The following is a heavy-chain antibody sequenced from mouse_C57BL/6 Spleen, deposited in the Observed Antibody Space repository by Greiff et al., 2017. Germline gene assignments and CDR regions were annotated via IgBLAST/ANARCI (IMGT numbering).Heavy chain of an antibody. J-gene: IGHJ4*01. CDR2: IYPGDGDT. D-gene: IGHD2-5*01. V-gene: IGHV1-82*01. CDR1: GYAFSSSW. CDR3: ARGDYSNYLYAMDY. Sequence: QVQLQQSGPELVKPGASVKISCKASGYAFSSSWMNWVKQRPGKGLEWIGRIYPGDGDTNYNGKFKGKATLTADKASSTAYMQLSILTSEDSAVYFCARGDYSNYLYAMDYWGQGTSVTVSS.